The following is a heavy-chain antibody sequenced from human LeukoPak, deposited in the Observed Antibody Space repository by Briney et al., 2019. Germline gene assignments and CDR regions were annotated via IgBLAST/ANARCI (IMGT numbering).Heavy chain of an antibody. J-gene: IGHJ4*02. V-gene: IGHV3-11*06. CDR1: GFTFSDYY. D-gene: IGHD5-18*01. CDR2: ISSSSSYI. Sequence: PGGSLRLSCAASGFTFSDYYMSWIRQAPGKGLEWVSSISSSSSYIYYADSVKGRFTISRDNAKNSLYLQMNSLRAEDTAVYYCASEDTAMAKNDYWGQGTLVTVSS. CDR3: ASEDTAMAKNDY.